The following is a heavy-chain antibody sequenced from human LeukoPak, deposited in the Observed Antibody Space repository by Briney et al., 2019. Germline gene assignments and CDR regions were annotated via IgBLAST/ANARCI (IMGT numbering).Heavy chain of an antibody. D-gene: IGHD1-26*01. CDR2: IIPILGIA. Sequence: ASVKVSCKASGGTFSSYAISWVRQAPGQGLEWMGRIIPILGIANYAQKFQGRVTITADKSTSTAYMELSSLRSEDTAVYYCARAPFAYSGSYATQRKNWFDPWGQGTLVTVSS. V-gene: IGHV1-69*04. J-gene: IGHJ5*02. CDR3: ARAPFAYSGSYATQRKNWFDP. CDR1: GGTFSSYA.